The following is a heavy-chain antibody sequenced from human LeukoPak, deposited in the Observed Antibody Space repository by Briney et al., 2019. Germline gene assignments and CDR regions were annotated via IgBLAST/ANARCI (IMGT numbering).Heavy chain of an antibody. CDR2: IYPGDSDT. CDR1: GYNFTSYW. D-gene: IGHD3-10*01. V-gene: IGHV5-51*01. Sequence: GQSLQISCKGSGYNFTSYWIGWVRQMPGKGLEWMGIIYPGDSDTRYSPSFQGQVTISADKSISTAYLQWSSLKASDTAMYYCARQPIYYGSGFNWGQGTLVTVSS. CDR3: ARQPIYYGSGFN. J-gene: IGHJ4*02.